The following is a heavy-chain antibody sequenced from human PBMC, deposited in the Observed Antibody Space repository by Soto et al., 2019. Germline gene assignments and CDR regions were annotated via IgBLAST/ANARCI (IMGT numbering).Heavy chain of an antibody. CDR1: TFTFTSSA. V-gene: IGHV1-58*01. J-gene: IGHJ4*02. Sequence: QMQLVQSGPEVKKPWTSVKVSCKASTFTFTSSAVQWVRQARGQRVEWIGWIVVGSGNTKYAQNFKERVTITRDMSSGTYHIEQSSPRSDVTAVYYCATPRDGATYYFDFWGQGTLLTVSS. CDR2: IVVGSGNT. D-gene: IGHD1-26*01. CDR3: ATPRDGATYYFDF.